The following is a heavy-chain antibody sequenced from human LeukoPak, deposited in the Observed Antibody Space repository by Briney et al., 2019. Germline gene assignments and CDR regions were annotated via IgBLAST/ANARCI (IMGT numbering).Heavy chain of an antibody. Sequence: SETLSLTCAVYGGSFSGYYWSWIRQPPGKGLEWIGEINHSGSTNYNPSLKSRVTISVDTSKNQFSLKLSSVTAADTAVYYCARGFYDSYYGSGSYLRYNWFDPWGQGTLVTVSS. CDR3: ARGFYDSYYGSGSYLRYNWFDP. J-gene: IGHJ5*02. D-gene: IGHD3-10*01. V-gene: IGHV4-34*01. CDR2: INHSGST. CDR1: GGSFSGYY.